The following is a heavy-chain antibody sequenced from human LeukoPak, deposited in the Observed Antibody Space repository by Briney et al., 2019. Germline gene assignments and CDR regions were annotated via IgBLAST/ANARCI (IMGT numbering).Heavy chain of an antibody. J-gene: IGHJ4*02. D-gene: IGHD2-15*01. CDR1: GAPIRSSGYY. CDR2: NHYGGNT. V-gene: IGHV4-39*07. CDR3: ARYEAGGSALDS. Sequence: SETLSLTCTVSGAPIRSSGYYWDWIRQPPGKGLEWIRSNHYGGNTHYNPSLKSRVTVYVDTSKNQFSLKLSSVTAADTAVYYCARYEAGGSALDSWGQGTLVTVSS.